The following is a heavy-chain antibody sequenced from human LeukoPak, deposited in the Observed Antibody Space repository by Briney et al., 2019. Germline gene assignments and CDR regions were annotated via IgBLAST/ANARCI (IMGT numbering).Heavy chain of an antibody. V-gene: IGHV4-4*07. CDR3: ARGGGAIYSGSYTIDY. CDR2: IYTSGST. D-gene: IGHD1-26*01. CDR1: GGSISSYY. Sequence: SETLSLTCTVSGGSISSYYWSWIRQPAGKGLEWIGRIYTSGSTNYNPSLKSRVTMSVDTSKNQFSLKLSSVTAADTAVYYCARGGGAIYSGSYTIDYWGQGTLVTVSS. J-gene: IGHJ4*02.